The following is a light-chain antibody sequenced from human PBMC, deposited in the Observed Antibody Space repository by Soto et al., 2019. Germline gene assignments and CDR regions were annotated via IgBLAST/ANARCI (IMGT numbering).Light chain of an antibody. CDR2: GAS. CDR1: QSVSSSY. V-gene: IGKV3-20*01. CDR3: QQYGSSTGWT. J-gene: IGKJ1*01. Sequence: EIVLTQSPSTLSLSPGERATLSCRASQSVSSSYLAWYQQKPGQAPRLLIYGASSRATGIPDRFSGSGSGTDFTLTISRLEPEDFAVYYCQQYGSSTGWTFG.